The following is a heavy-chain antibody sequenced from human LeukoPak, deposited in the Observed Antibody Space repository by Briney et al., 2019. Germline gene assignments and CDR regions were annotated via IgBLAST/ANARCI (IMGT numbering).Heavy chain of an antibody. CDR3: ASTQLTYYDFWSGYYRDYGMDV. CDR1: GYTLTELS. Sequence: ASVKVSCKVSGYTLTELSMHWVRQAPGKGLEWMGGFDPEDGETIYAQKFQGRVTMTRNTSISTAYMELSSLRSEDTAVYYCASTQLTYYDFWSGYYRDYGMDVWGQGTTVTVSS. D-gene: IGHD3-3*01. V-gene: IGHV1-24*01. J-gene: IGHJ6*02. CDR2: FDPEDGET.